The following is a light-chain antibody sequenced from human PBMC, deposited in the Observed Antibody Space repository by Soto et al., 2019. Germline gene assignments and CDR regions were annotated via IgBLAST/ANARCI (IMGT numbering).Light chain of an antibody. CDR2: DAS. V-gene: IGKV3-11*01. CDR3: HQRSNWTPGYT. CDR1: QSVNSY. J-gene: IGKJ2*01. Sequence: EMVLTQSPATLSLSPGERATLSCRASQSVNSYLAWYQQKPGRAPRLLIYDASKRASDIPARFSGSGYGTEFDLTLSSLRPEDFAVCYCHQRSNWTPGYTFGQGTKLEIK.